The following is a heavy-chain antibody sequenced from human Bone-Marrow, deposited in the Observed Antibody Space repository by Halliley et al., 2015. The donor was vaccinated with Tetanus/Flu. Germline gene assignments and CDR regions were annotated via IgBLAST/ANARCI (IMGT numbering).Heavy chain of an antibody. CDR2: IFPDDSDT. CDR3: ARPSYCSGGVCFSHFDS. CDR1: GYTFTTHW. D-gene: IGHD2-15*01. Sequence: QLVQSGAEVKKPGESLKISCKGSGYTFTTHWIGWVRQMPGKGLEWMGIIFPDDSDTRYSPAFQGQVTISVDKSINTAYLQWRSLQALDTAMYYCARPSYCSGGVCFSHFDSWGQGTLVTVSS. V-gene: IGHV5-51*03. J-gene: IGHJ4*02.